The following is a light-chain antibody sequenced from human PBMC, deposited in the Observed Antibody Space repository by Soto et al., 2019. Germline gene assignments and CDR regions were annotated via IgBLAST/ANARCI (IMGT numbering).Light chain of an antibody. V-gene: IGKV1-5*03. CDR1: QTISSW. CDR3: QHYNSYPEA. CDR2: KAS. Sequence: DIQMTQSPSTVSGSVGDRVTITCPASQTISSWLAWYQQKPGKAPKLLIYKASTLKSGVPSRFSGSGSRTEFTLTISSLQPDDFATYYCQHYNSYPEAFGQGTKVDIK. J-gene: IGKJ1*01.